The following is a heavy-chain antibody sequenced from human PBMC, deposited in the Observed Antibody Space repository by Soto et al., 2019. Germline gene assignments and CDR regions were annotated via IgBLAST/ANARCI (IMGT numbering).Heavy chain of an antibody. CDR3: ARTRAPQYSSGWYFDY. Sequence: SETLSLTCTVSGGSISSYYWSWIRQPPGKGLEWIGYIYYSGSTNYNPSLKSRVTISVDTSKNQFSLKLSSVTAADTAVYYCARTRAPQYSSGWYFDYWGQGTLVTVSS. V-gene: IGHV4-59*01. J-gene: IGHJ4*02. D-gene: IGHD6-19*01. CDR2: IYYSGST. CDR1: GGSISSYY.